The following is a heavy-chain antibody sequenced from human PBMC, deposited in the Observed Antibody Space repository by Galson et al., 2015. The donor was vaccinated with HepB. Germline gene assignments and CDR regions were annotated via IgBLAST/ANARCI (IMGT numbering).Heavy chain of an antibody. CDR1: GFTFKNYA. J-gene: IGHJ3*02. CDR3: AKDHEMGPRWVVEVIGAFDI. V-gene: IGHV3-23*01. Sequence: SLRLSCAASGFTFKNYAMSWVRQAPGKGPEWVSAISVSGGSTYYADSVKGRFTISRDDSKNSLYLQMKRLRAEDTAVYYCAKDHEMGPRWVVEVIGAFDIWGQGTLVSVSS. D-gene: IGHD3-22*01. CDR2: ISVSGGST.